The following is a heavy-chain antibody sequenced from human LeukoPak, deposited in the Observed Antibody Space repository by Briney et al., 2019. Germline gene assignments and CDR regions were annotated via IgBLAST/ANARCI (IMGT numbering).Heavy chain of an antibody. D-gene: IGHD3-22*01. CDR3: ARDYHYYDSSGQPSDAFDI. CDR1: GGTFSSYA. J-gene: IGHJ3*02. Sequence: ASVKVSCKASGGTFSSYAISWVRQAPGQGLEWMGRIIPILGIANYAQKFQGRVTITADKSTSTAYMELSSLRSEDTAVYYCARDYHYYDSSGQPSDAFDIWGQGTMVTVSS. CDR2: IIPILGIA. V-gene: IGHV1-69*04.